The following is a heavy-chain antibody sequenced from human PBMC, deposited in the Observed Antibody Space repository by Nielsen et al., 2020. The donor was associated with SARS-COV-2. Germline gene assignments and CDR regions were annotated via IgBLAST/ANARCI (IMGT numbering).Heavy chain of an antibody. J-gene: IGHJ3*02. CDR3: ARGIRPRHVFDI. CDR2: IYHTGSA. Sequence: SETLSLTCTLSGAPLGSGGYYWGWIRQRPEWGLEWVGCIYHTGSAYYNAALESRVTISADMSKNQFSLELTSLTAADTAVYFCARGIRPRHVFDIWGQGTMVTVSS. V-gene: IGHV4-31*03. CDR1: GAPLGSGGYY. D-gene: IGHD1-14*01.